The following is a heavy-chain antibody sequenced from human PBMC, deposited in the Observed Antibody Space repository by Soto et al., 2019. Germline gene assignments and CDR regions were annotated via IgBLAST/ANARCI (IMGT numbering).Heavy chain of an antibody. CDR1: GFIVSSNY. J-gene: IGHJ4*02. Sequence: VQLVESGGGLVQSGGSLRLSCAASGFIVSSNYMSWVRQAPGKGLEWVSVIYSGGSTYYADSVKGRFTISRDNSKNTLYLQMNSLRAEDTAVYYCARAGYSSLFDYWGQGTLVTVSS. D-gene: IGHD6-19*01. CDR2: IYSGGST. CDR3: ARAGYSSLFDY. V-gene: IGHV3-66*01.